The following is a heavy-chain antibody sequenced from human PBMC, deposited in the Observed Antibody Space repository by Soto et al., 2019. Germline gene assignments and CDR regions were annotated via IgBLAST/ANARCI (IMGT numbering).Heavy chain of an antibody. Sequence: QVQLVQSGAEVKKPGASVKVSCKASGYTFTSYGISWVRQAPGQGLEWMGWISAYNGNTNYAQKLQDRVTMTTDTSTSTAYMELRSLRSDDTAVYYCASSLYSSGYKPGDYFDYWGQGTLVTVSS. CDR1: GYTFTSYG. CDR2: ISAYNGNT. D-gene: IGHD6-19*01. J-gene: IGHJ4*02. CDR3: ASSLYSSGYKPGDYFDY. V-gene: IGHV1-18*01.